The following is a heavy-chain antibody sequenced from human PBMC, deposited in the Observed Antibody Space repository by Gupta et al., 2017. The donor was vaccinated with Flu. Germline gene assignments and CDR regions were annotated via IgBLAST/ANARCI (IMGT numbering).Heavy chain of an antibody. V-gene: IGHV3-11*01. D-gene: IGHD1-1*01. CDR3: ARDSTGWFFDY. CDR2: ISSSGTVM. CDR1: GFAFSDYY. Sequence: QVHLVESGGGLVKPGGSLSLSCVASGFAFSDYYMGWIRQAPGKGLEWLSYISSSGTVMYYADSVKGRFTISRDNTNNSFFLQMNSLRVDDTAIYFCARDSTGWFFDYWGQGTLVTVSS. J-gene: IGHJ4*02.